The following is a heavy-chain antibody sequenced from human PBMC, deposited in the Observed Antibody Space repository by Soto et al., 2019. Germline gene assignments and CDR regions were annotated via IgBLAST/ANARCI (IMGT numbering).Heavy chain of an antibody. CDR3: ARADRNFSSINCYTYFDY. CDR1: GYTFTSYG. V-gene: IGHV1-46*03. J-gene: IGHJ4*02. Sequence: GASVKVSCKASGYTFTSYGISWVRQAPGQGLEWMGIINSSGGRTSTAQRFQGRVTMTRDTSTSTVYMELSSLRSEDTAVYYCARADRNFSSINCYTYFDYWCQGIQVTVS. D-gene: IGHD2-2*02. CDR2: INSSGGRT.